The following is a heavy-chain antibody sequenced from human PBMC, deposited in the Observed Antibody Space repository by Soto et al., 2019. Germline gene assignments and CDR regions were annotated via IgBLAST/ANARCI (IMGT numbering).Heavy chain of an antibody. D-gene: IGHD4-17*01. J-gene: IGHJ4*02. CDR3: ARYGDYVFLFDH. V-gene: IGHV3-33*01. CDR2: IWYDGSNK. CDR1: GFTFSSYG. Sequence: GGSLRLSCAASGFTFSSYGMHWVRQAPGKGLEWVAVIWYDGSNKYYADSVKGRFTISRDNSKNTLYLQMNSLRAEDTAVYYCARYGDYVFLFDHWGQGTLVTVSS.